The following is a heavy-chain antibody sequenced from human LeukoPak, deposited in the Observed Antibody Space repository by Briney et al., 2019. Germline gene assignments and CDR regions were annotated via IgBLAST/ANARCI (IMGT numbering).Heavy chain of an antibody. CDR3: ARERDVAAAPYYYYMDV. CDR1: GDSIRGFY. J-gene: IGHJ6*03. CDR2: FYYSGDT. V-gene: IGHV4-59*01. D-gene: IGHD6-13*01. Sequence: PSETLSLTCNVSGDSIRGFYWGWIRQPPGKGLEWIGYFYYSGDTNYNPALESRVIISVDTSKNQFSLKLSSLTAADTAVYYCARERDVAAAPYYYYMDVWGKGTTVTVSS.